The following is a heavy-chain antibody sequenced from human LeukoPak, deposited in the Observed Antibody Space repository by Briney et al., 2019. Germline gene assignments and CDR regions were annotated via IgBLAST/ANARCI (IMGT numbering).Heavy chain of an antibody. J-gene: IGHJ3*02. CDR1: GGSISSYY. CDR2: IYYSGST. V-gene: IGHV4-59*08. Sequence: SETLSLTCTVSGGSISSYYWSWIRQPPGKGLEWIGYIYYSGSTNYNPSLKSRVTISVDTSKNQFSLKLSSVTAADTAVYYCATQVVPAAAMGAFDIWGQGTMVTVSS. D-gene: IGHD2-2*01. CDR3: ATQVVPAAAMGAFDI.